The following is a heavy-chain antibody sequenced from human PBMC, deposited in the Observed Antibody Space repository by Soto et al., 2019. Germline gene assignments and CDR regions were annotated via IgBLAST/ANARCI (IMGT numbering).Heavy chain of an antibody. V-gene: IGHV5-51*01. D-gene: IGHD6-19*01. CDR2: IYPGDSDT. CDR3: ARHAHLPTLSSGWYVMDY. Sequence: GESLKISCKGSGYSFTSYWIGWVRQMPGKGLEWMGIIYPGDSDTRYSPSFQGQVTISADKSISTAYLQWSSLKASDTAMYYCARHAHLPTLSSGWYVMDYWGQGTLVTVSS. J-gene: IGHJ4*02. CDR1: GYSFTSYW.